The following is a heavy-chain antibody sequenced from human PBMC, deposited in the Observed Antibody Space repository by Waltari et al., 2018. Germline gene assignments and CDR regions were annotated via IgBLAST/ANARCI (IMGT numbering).Heavy chain of an antibody. CDR2: IYYSGST. V-gene: IGHV4-59*01. CDR3: ARVIITMVRDNYFDY. D-gene: IGHD3-10*01. J-gene: IGHJ4*02. Sequence: QVQLQESGPGLVKPSGTLSLTCPVSGGSLSSYYWTGIRQPPGKGLEWIGYIYYSGSTNYNPSLKSRVTISLDTSKNQFSLKLSSVTAADTAVYYCARVIITMVRDNYFDYWGQGTLVTVSS. CDR1: GGSLSSYY.